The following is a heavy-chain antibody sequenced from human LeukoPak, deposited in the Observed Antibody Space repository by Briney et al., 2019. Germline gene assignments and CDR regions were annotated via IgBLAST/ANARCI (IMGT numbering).Heavy chain of an antibody. V-gene: IGHV3-20*04. CDR3: ASAGLTYGSGSYFVY. Sequence: PGGSLRLSRAASGFPFDDYGMTWVRQAPGKGLEWVSGINWNGGSTGYADSVKGRFTISRDNAKNSLYLQMNSLRAEDTALYYCASAGLTYGSGSYFVYWGQGTLVTVSS. D-gene: IGHD3-10*01. J-gene: IGHJ4*02. CDR1: GFPFDDYG. CDR2: INWNGGST.